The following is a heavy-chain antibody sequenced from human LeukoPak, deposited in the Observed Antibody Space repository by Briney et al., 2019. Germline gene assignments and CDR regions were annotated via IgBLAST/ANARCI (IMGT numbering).Heavy chain of an antibody. CDR3: AGTDYYDSQGDY. CDR2: INPNSGGT. J-gene: IGHJ4*02. V-gene: IGHV1-2*02. Sequence: GASVKVSCKASGYTFTGYYMHWVRQAPGQGLEWMGWINPNSGGTNYAQKFRGRVTMTRDTSISTAYMELSRLRSDDTAVYYCAGTDYYDSQGDYWGQGTLVTVSS. D-gene: IGHD3-22*01. CDR1: GYTFTGYY.